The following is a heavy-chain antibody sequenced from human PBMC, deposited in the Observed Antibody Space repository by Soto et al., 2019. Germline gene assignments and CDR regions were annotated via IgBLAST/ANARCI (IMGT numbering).Heavy chain of an antibody. CDR2: VYHTGST. D-gene: IGHD5-12*01. V-gene: IGHV4-4*02. CDR1: GDSISGGGW. J-gene: IGHJ4*02. Sequence: QVQLQESGPGLVEPSGTLSLTCSVSGDSISGGGWWSWVRQPPGKGLEWIGEVYHTGSTNYNPSLKSRVTISVDKSKNHCSLSLNSVTAADTAIYFCAKDGTNGYNLMYWGQGTLVTVAS. CDR3: AKDGTNGYNLMY.